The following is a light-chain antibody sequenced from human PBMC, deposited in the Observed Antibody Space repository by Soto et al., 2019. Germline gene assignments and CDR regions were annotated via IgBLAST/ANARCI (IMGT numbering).Light chain of an antibody. CDR1: SGDVGGYNY. CDR2: EVT. V-gene: IGLV2-8*01. J-gene: IGLJ2*01. Sequence: QSALTQPPSASGSPGQSVTISCTGTSGDVGGYNYVSWYQHHPGKAPKLMIYEVTKRPSGVPDRFSGSKSGNTASLTVSRLQGEDESDYYCSSYAGNNTFAFGGGTKLTVL. CDR3: SSYAGNNTFA.